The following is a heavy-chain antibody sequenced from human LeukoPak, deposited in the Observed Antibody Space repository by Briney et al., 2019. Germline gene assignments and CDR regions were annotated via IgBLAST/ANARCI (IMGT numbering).Heavy chain of an antibody. D-gene: IGHD6-13*01. CDR3: ARGKRYSSSWFYNRFDP. CDR1: GFTFSSYD. V-gene: IGHV3-13*01. CDR2: IGTTGDT. J-gene: IGHJ5*02. Sequence: GGSLRLSCEVSGFTFSSYDMHWVRQTTGKGLEWVSAIGTTGDTHYPDSVKGRFTVSRENAKNSLYLQMNSLRAGDTAVYYCARGKRYSSSWFYNRFDPWGQGTLVTVSS.